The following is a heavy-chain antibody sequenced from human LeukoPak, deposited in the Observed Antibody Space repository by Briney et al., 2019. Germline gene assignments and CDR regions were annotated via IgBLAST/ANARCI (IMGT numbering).Heavy chain of an antibody. CDR2: ISYDGSNK. CDR3: AKGGSYDL. J-gene: IGHJ3*01. CDR1: GFTFSGST. Sequence: GGSLRLSCAASGFTFSGSTMHWVRQAPGKGLEWVAVISYDGSNKYYADSVKGRFTISRDNSKNALYLQMNSLRAEDTAVYYCAKGGSYDLWGQGTMVTVSS. D-gene: IGHD3-22*01. V-gene: IGHV3-30*04.